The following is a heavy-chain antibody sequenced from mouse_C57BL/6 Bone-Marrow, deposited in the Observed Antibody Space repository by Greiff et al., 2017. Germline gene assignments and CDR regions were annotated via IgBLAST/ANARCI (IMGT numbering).Heavy chain of an antibody. CDR2: IYPGSGST. Sequence: QVQLKESGAELVKPGASVKMSCKASGYTFTSYWITWVKQRPGQGLEWIGDIYPGSGSTNYNEKFKSKATLTVDTSSSTAYMQLSSLTSEDAAVYYCARRHDYYAMDYWGQGTSVTVSS. CDR1: GYTFTSYW. J-gene: IGHJ4*01. V-gene: IGHV1-55*01. CDR3: ARRHDYYAMDY.